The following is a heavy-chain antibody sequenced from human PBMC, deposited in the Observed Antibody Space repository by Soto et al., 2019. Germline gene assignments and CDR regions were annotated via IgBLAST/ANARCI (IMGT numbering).Heavy chain of an antibody. J-gene: IGHJ3*02. Sequence: QITLKESGPTLVKPTQTLTLTCTFSGFSLSTSGVGVGWIRQPPGKALEWLALIYWDDDKRYSPSLKSRLTITKDTSKNQVVLTMTNMDPVDTATYYCAHTLVPNSNPGDDAFDIWGQGTMVTVSS. CDR2: IYWDDDK. V-gene: IGHV2-5*02. D-gene: IGHD1-20*01. CDR3: AHTLVPNSNPGDDAFDI. CDR1: GFSLSTSGVG.